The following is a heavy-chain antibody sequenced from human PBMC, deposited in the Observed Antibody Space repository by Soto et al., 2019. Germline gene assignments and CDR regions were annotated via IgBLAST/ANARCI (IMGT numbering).Heavy chain of an antibody. J-gene: IGHJ6*02. V-gene: IGHV1-18*01. CDR1: GYTFITYG. CDR2: ISSYNGNT. CDR3: ARDGAHSGNHRADYGVDV. Sequence: ASVKVSCKASGYTFITYGISWVRQAPGQGLEWMGWISSYNGNTNYAQKLQGRVTMTTDTSTTTAYMELRSLRSDDTAVYYCARDGAHSGNHRADYGVDVSGQGTTVSVSS. D-gene: IGHD1-26*01.